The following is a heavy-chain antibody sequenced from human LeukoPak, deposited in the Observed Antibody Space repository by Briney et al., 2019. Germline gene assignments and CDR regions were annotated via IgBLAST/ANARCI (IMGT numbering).Heavy chain of an antibody. J-gene: IGHJ4*02. CDR1: GFTFSRYW. Sequence: PGGSLRLSCVASGFTFSRYWMHWVRQAPGKGLVWVSRINSDGRSTNYADSVKGRFSISRDNAENTLYLQVNSLRVEDTAVYYCAKARYDGEVMIAATDYWGQGTLVTVSS. CDR2: INSDGRST. V-gene: IGHV3-74*01. D-gene: IGHD2-15*01. CDR3: AKARYDGEVMIAATDY.